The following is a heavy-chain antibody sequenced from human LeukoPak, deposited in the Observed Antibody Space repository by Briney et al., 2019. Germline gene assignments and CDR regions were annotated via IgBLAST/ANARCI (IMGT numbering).Heavy chain of an antibody. V-gene: IGHV3-43D*04. D-gene: IGHD6-13*01. J-gene: IGHJ4*02. CDR2: ISWDGGST. CDR1: GFTFDDYA. CDR3: AKDYGAAAATAGGLFDY. Sequence: GGSLRLSCAASGFTFDDYAMHWVRQAPGKGLEWVSLISWDGGSTYYADSVKGRFTISRDNSNNSLYLQMNSLRAEDTALYYCAKDYGAAAATAGGLFDYWGQGTLVTVSS.